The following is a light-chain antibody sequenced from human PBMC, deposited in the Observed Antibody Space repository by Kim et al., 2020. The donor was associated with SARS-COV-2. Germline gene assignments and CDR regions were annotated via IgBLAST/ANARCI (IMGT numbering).Light chain of an antibody. CDR3: QQYNSFALT. CDR1: QSISSW. CDR2: KAS. V-gene: IGKV1-5*03. J-gene: IGKJ4*01. Sequence: DIQMTQSPSTLSASVGDRVTITCRASQSISSWLAWYQQKPGKAPKLLIYKASSLESGVPSRVSGSGSGTEFTLTISSLHPDDFATYYCQQYNSFALTFGGGTKLEI.